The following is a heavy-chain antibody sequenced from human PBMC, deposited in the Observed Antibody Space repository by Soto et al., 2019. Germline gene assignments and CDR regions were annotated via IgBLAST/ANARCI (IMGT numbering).Heavy chain of an antibody. J-gene: IGHJ6*02. V-gene: IGHV1-58*01. D-gene: IGHD6-13*01. CDR2: IVVGSGNT. Sequence: GASVKVSCKASGFTFTSSAVQWVRQARGQRLEWIGWIVVGSGNTNYAQKFQERVTITRDMSTSTAYMELSSLRSEDTAVYYCAAGNSRSSWHWWDYYYGMDVWGQGTTVTVSS. CDR1: GFTFTSSA. CDR3: AAGNSRSSWHWWDYYYGMDV.